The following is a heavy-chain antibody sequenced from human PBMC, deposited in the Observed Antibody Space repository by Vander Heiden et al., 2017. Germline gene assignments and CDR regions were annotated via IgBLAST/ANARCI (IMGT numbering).Heavy chain of an antibody. J-gene: IGHJ4*02. CDR2: ISGSGGST. CDR3: ARKLVVVDYFDY. D-gene: IGHD6-6*01. V-gene: IGHV3-23*01. CDR1: GFTFSSYA. Sequence: EVQLLESGGGLVQPGGSLRLSCAASGFTFSSYAMSWVRQAPGKGLEWVSAISGSGGSTYYADSVKGRFTISRDNSKNTLYLQMKSLRAEDTAVYYCARKLVVVDYFDYWGQGTLVTVSS.